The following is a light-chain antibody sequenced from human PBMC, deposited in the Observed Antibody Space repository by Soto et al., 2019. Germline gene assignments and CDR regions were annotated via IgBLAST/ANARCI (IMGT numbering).Light chain of an antibody. Sequence: QAVVTQEPSLTVSPGGTVTLTCGCSTGAVTSGHYPYWFQQKPGQAPRTLIYDTNNKHSWTPARFSGSLLGGKAALTLSGAQPEDEAEYYCLLYYSGARVFGGGTKLTVL. V-gene: IGLV7-46*01. J-gene: IGLJ3*02. CDR3: LLYYSGARV. CDR1: TGAVTSGHY. CDR2: DTN.